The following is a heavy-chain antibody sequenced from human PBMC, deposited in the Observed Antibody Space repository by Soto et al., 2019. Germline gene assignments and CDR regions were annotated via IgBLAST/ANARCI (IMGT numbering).Heavy chain of an antibody. CDR1: GGTFSSYA. D-gene: IGHD6-13*01. J-gene: IGHJ6*02. CDR2: IIPIFGTA. CDR3: ARGEFLAAAGILYYYGMDV. V-gene: IGHV1-69*13. Sequence: SVKVSCKASGGTFSSYAISWLRQAPGQGLEWMGGIIPIFGTANYAQKFQGRVTITADESTSTAYMELSSLRSEDTAVYYCARGEFLAAAGILYYYGMDVWGQGTTVTVSS.